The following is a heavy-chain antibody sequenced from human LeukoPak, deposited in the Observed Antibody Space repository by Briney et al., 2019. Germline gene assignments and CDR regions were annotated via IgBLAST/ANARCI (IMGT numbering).Heavy chain of an antibody. D-gene: IGHD5-18*01. CDR2: IYYSGST. CDR1: GGSISSYY. Sequence: PSETLSLTCTVSGGSISSYYWSWIRQPPGKGLEWIGYIYYSGSTNYNPSLKSRVTISVDTSKNQFSLKLSSMTAADTAVYYCARVGVQLWFTEGGWFDPWGQGTLVTVSS. CDR3: ARVGVQLWFTEGGWFDP. J-gene: IGHJ5*02. V-gene: IGHV4-59*01.